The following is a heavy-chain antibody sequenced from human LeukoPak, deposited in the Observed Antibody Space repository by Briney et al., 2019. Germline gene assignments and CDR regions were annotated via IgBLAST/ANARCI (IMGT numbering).Heavy chain of an antibody. J-gene: IGHJ3*02. Sequence: GASVKVSCKASGGTFSSYAISWVRQAPGQGLEWMGGIIPIFGTANYAQKFQGRVAITADESTSTAYMELSSLRSEDTTVYCCARDINPTRGYSYGDGDAFDIWGQGTMVTVSS. CDR3: ARDINPTRGYSYGDGDAFDI. D-gene: IGHD5-18*01. V-gene: IGHV1-69*13. CDR1: GGTFSSYA. CDR2: IIPIFGTA.